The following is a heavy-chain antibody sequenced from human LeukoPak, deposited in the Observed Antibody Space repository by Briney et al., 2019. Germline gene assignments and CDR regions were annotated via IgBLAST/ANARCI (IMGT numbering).Heavy chain of an antibody. V-gene: IGHV4-61*02. D-gene: IGHD3-22*01. CDR3: ARSKGGYYYYYYYMDV. Sequence: PSQTLSLTCTVSGVSVGSGDYFWSWIRQPPGKGLEWIGRIYTSGSTNYNPSLKSRVTISVDTSKNQFSLKLSSVTAADTAVYYCARSKGGYYYYYYYMDVWGKGTTVTVSS. J-gene: IGHJ6*03. CDR1: GVSVGSGDYF. CDR2: IYTSGST.